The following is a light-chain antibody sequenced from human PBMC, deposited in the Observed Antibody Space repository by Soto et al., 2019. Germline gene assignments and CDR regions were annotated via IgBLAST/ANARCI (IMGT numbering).Light chain of an antibody. V-gene: IGKV2-28*01. Sequence: DIVMTQSPLSLPVTPGEPASISCRSTQSLLHSNGNHYLHWYLQRPGQSPQLLIFLAANRPSGVPDRFSGSGSGTDFTLQISRVEADDVGVYYCMQALQSPITFGLGTRLEIK. CDR3: MQALQSPIT. J-gene: IGKJ5*01. CDR2: LAA. CDR1: QSLLHSNGNHY.